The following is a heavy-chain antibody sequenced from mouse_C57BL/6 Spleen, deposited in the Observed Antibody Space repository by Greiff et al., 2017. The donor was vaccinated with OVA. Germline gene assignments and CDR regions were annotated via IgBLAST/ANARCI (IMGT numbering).Heavy chain of an antibody. CDR1: GFSLTSYG. D-gene: IGHD2-4*01. CDR2: IWSGGST. Sequence: QVQLKESGPGLVQPSQSLSITCTVSGFSLTSYGVHWVRQSPGKGLEWLGVIWSGGSTDYNAAFISRLSISNDNSKSQFFFKMNSLQADDTAIYYCARNLNYDSSWFAYWGQGTLVTVSA. V-gene: IGHV2-2*01. J-gene: IGHJ3*01. CDR3: ARNLNYDSSWFAY.